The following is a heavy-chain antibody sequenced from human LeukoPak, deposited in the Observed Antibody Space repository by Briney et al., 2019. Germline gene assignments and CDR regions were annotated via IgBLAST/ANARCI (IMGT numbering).Heavy chain of an antibody. V-gene: IGHV3-23*01. D-gene: IGHD6-13*01. Sequence: PGRSLRLSCAASGFTFSSYGMHWVRQAPGKGLEWVSAISGSGGSTYYADSVKGRFTISRDNSKNTLYLQMNSLRAEDAAVYYCARVFRESSSWYYFDYWGQGTLVTVSS. J-gene: IGHJ4*02. CDR3: ARVFRESSSWYYFDY. CDR1: GFTFSSYG. CDR2: ISGSGGST.